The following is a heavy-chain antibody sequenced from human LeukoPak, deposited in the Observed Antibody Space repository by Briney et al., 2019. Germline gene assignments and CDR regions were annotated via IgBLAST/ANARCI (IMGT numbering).Heavy chain of an antibody. CDR2: IYYSGSP. Sequence: SETLSLTCTVSGGSISSYYWRWIRQPPGKGVGWVGYIYYSGSPNYNPSLKSRVTIPVDTSKNQFSLKLSSVTAADTAVYYCARAGGYCSGGSCYSVRGNFDYWGQGTLVTVSS. J-gene: IGHJ4*02. CDR1: GGSISSYY. V-gene: IGHV4-59*01. CDR3: ARAGGYCSGGSCYSVRGNFDY. D-gene: IGHD2-15*01.